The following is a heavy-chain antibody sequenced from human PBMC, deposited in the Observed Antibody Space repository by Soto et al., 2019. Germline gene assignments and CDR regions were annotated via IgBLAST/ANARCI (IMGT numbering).Heavy chain of an antibody. J-gene: IGHJ6*03. Sequence: SETLSLTCTVSGGSISSYYWSWIRQPPGKGPEWIGYIYYSGSTNYNPSLKSRVTISVDTSKNQFSLKLSSVTAADTAVYYCARALLSDYYYMDVWGKGTTVTVSS. CDR1: GGSISSYY. V-gene: IGHV4-59*01. CDR3: ARALLSDYYYMDV. CDR2: IYYSGST.